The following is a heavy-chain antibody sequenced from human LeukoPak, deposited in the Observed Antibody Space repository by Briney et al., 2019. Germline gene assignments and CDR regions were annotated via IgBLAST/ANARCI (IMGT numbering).Heavy chain of an antibody. CDR2: IYYSGST. CDR3: ARDFFNYYGSGSPAGPFDY. Sequence: SETLSLTCTVSGGSISSSSYYWGWIRQPPGKGLEWIGSIYYSGSTYYNPSLKSRVTISVDTSKNQFSLKLSSVTAADTAVYYCARDFFNYYGSGSPAGPFDYWGQGTLVTVSS. D-gene: IGHD3-10*01. V-gene: IGHV4-39*07. CDR1: GGSISSSSYY. J-gene: IGHJ4*02.